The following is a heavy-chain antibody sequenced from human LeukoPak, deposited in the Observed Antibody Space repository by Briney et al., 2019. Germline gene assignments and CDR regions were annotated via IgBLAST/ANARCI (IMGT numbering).Heavy chain of an antibody. Sequence: EASVKVSCKASGYTFTSYGISWVRQSPGQGLEWMGWISAYNGNTNYAQKLQGRVTMTTDTSTSTAYMELRSLRSDDTAVYYCARSFAVDDAFDIWGQGTMVTVSS. CDR3: ARSFAVDDAFDI. D-gene: IGHD2-21*01. CDR2: ISAYNGNT. CDR1: GYTFTSYG. V-gene: IGHV1-18*01. J-gene: IGHJ3*02.